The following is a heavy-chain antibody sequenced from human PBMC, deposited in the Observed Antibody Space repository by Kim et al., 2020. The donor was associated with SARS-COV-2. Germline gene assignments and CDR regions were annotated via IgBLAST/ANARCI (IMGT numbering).Heavy chain of an antibody. V-gene: IGHV4-34*01. CDR3: TRGGYSYVHEY. CDR1: DGSLSGYY. D-gene: IGHD5-18*01. CDR2: INHGGST. J-gene: IGHJ1*01. Sequence: SETLSLTCAVYDGSLSGYYWTWLRQPPGKGLEWIGEINHGGSTNYNSSLKSRVTISLDTSKNQFSLSLNFVTAADTAVYYCTRGGYSYVHEYWGQGILVT.